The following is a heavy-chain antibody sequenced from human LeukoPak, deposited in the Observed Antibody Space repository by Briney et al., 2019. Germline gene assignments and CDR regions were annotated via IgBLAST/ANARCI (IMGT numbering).Heavy chain of an antibody. J-gene: IGHJ3*02. CDR2: INPSGGST. V-gene: IGHV1-46*01. D-gene: IGHD5-18*01. CDR1: GYTFTSYY. CDR3: ARGYSNAFDI. Sequence: ASVTVSCKASGYTFTSYYMHWVRQAPGQGLEWMGIINPSGGSTSYAQKFQGRVTMTRDTSISTAYMELSRLRSDDTAVYYCARGYSNAFDIWGQGTMVTVSS.